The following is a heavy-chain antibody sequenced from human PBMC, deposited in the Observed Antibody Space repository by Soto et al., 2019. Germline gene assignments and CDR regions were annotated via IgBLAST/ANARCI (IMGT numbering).Heavy chain of an antibody. Sequence: GGSLRLSCAASGFTFSSYEMNWVRQAPGKGLEWVSYISSSGSTIYYADSVKGRFTISRDSAKNSLYLQMNSLRAEDTAVYYCARDPSDYGDYQFDPWGQGTLVTVSS. CDR3: ARDPSDYGDYQFDP. CDR1: GFTFSSYE. CDR2: ISSSGSTI. J-gene: IGHJ5*02. D-gene: IGHD4-17*01. V-gene: IGHV3-48*03.